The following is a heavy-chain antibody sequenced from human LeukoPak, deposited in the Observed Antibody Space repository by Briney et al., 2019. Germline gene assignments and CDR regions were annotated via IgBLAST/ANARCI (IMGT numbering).Heavy chain of an antibody. CDR3: ASTYTSGWSYFDY. J-gene: IGHJ4*02. V-gene: IGHV4-61*02. Sequence: PSETLSLTCTVSGGSISSGNYFWTWIRQPAGKGLEWIGRVYASGNTNYNPSLKSRVTISVDTSKNQFSLKLSSVTAADTAVYYCASTYTSGWSYFDYWGQGTLVTVSS. D-gene: IGHD6-19*01. CDR1: GGSISSGNYF. CDR2: VYASGNT.